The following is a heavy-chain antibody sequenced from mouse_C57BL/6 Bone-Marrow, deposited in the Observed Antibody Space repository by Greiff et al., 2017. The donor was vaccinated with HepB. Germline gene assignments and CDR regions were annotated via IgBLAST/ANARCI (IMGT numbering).Heavy chain of an antibody. Sequence: VMLVESGAELARPGASVKLSCKASGYTFTSYGISWVKQRTGQGLEWIGEIYPRSGNTYYNEKFKGKATLTADKSSSTAYMELRSLTSEDSAVYFCARGIYYDYWYFDVWGTGTTVTVSS. V-gene: IGHV1-81*01. CDR3: ARGIYYDYWYFDV. D-gene: IGHD2-4*01. CDR1: GYTFTSYG. CDR2: IYPRSGNT. J-gene: IGHJ1*03.